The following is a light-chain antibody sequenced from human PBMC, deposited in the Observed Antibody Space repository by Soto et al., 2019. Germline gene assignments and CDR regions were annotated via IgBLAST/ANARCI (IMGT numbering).Light chain of an antibody. Sequence: EIVLTQSPGTLSLSPGERATLSCRASQSVSSSYLAWYQQKPGQVPRLLIYGASSRATGIPARFSGSGSGTEFTLSISSLQSEDFAIYHCQQYHSWPHTFGQGTKVDIK. CDR2: GAS. J-gene: IGKJ2*01. CDR1: QSVSSSY. V-gene: IGKV3-20*01. CDR3: QQYHSWPHT.